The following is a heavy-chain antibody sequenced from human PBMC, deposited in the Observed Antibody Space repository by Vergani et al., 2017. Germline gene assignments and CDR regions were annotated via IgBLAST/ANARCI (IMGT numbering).Heavy chain of an antibody. Sequence: EVQLLESGGGLVQPGGSLRLSCAASGFTFSSYAMSWVRQAPGKGLEWVSAISGSGGSTYYADSVKGRFTISRDNAKNSLYLQRNSLRAEYTAVYYCAIGGQQLVPHDAFDIWGQGTMVTVSS. J-gene: IGHJ3*02. CDR1: GFTFSSYA. D-gene: IGHD6-13*01. V-gene: IGHV3-23*01. CDR3: AIGGQQLVPHDAFDI. CDR2: ISGSGGST.